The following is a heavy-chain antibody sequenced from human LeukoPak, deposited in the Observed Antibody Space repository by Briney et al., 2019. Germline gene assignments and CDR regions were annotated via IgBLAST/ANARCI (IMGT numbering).Heavy chain of an antibody. V-gene: IGHV3-66*01. Sequence: GGSLRLSCAASRFTFSSYWMSWVRQAPGKGLEWVSVIYTSGGTYYADSVKGRFTISRDNSKNTLYLQMNSLRAEDTAVYYCARDGVKGYSGYDWYFDYWGQGTLVTVSS. CDR2: IYTSGGT. CDR3: ARDGVKGYSGYDWYFDY. D-gene: IGHD5-12*01. CDR1: RFTFSSYW. J-gene: IGHJ4*02.